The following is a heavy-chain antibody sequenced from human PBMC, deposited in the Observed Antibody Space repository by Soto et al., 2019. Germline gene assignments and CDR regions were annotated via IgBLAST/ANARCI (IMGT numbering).Heavy chain of an antibody. J-gene: IGHJ5*02. V-gene: IGHV6-1*02. CDR3: VRDRYSSSGWFDP. Sequence: QVQLQQSGPGLVKPSQTLSLTCAISGDSVSSYSAAWNWIRQSPSGGLEWLGRTYYRSRFFSDYAESVKSRIIINPDTSINQFSLQLKSVTPEDTAVYYCVRDRYSSSGWFDPWGQGTPVTVSS. D-gene: IGHD3-10*01. CDR1: GDSVSSYSAA. CDR2: TYYRSRFFS.